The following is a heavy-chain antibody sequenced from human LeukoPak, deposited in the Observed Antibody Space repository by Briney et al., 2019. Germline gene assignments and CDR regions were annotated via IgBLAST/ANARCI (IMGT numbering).Heavy chain of an antibody. CDR3: ARGYYDSSGYTH. V-gene: IGHV3-30*04. CDR1: GFTFSSYA. Sequence: GRSLRLSCAASGFTFSSYAMHWVRQAPGKGLEWVAVISYDGSNKYYADSVKGRFTISRDNSKNTLYLQMNSLRAEDTAVYYCARGYYDSSGYTHWGQGTLVTVSS. D-gene: IGHD3-22*01. J-gene: IGHJ4*02. CDR2: ISYDGSNK.